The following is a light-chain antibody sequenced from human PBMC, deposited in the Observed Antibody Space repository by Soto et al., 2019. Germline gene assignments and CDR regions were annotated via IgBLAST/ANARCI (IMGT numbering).Light chain of an antibody. J-gene: IGKJ4*01. CDR3: QQYTDWPWGT. Sequence: EIVVPQSPAPLSVSPSERATLSGKAGKSVSSNLAWYLQKPGQAPSLLMYDTSTRATGVPTRFSGSRCGAEFSLTISSLQPEDFEVYYCQQYTDWPWGTFGGGTKVDIK. CDR2: DTS. V-gene: IGKV3-15*01. CDR1: KSVSSN.